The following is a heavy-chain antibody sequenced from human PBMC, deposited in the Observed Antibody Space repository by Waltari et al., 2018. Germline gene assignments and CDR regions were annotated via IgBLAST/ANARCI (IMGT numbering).Heavy chain of an antibody. V-gene: IGHV1-69*04. J-gene: IGHJ2*01. CDR1: GGTFSSYA. Sequence: QVQLVQSGAEVKKPGSSVKVSCKASGGTFSSYAISWVRQAPGQGLEWMGGIIPILGIANYAQKFQGRVTITADESTSTAYMELSSLRSEDTAVYYCARGLGYYDSSGYPFDYWGRGTLVTVSS. CDR2: IIPILGIA. CDR3: ARGLGYYDSSGYPFDY. D-gene: IGHD3-22*01.